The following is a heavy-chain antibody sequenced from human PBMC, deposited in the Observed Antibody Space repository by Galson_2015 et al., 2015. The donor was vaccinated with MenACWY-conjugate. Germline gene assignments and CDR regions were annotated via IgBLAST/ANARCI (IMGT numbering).Heavy chain of an antibody. CDR2: MYYSGSA. V-gene: IGHV4-59*01. CDR1: GGSINSSY. D-gene: IGHD3-3*02. J-gene: IGHJ4*02. Sequence: SETLSLTCTVSGGSINSSYWSWIRQPPGKGLEWIGYMYYSGSANYNPSLKLRVTISVDTSKNQFSLTMTSVTAADTAVYYCARGVNLASMAGYWGQGTLVTVSS. CDR3: ARGVNLASMAGY.